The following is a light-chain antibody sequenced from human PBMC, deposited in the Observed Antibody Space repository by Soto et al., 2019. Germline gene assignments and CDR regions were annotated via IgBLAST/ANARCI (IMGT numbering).Light chain of an antibody. V-gene: IGKV1-5*03. CDR3: QRYNSYSEA. J-gene: IGKJ1*01. CDR2: KAS. Sequence: DIQMTQSPSTLSGSVGDRVTITCRASQTISSWLAWYQHKPGKAPKLLIYKASTLKTAVPSRFSGRGSGTEFALTIRSLQPDDFATHSCQRYNSYSEAFGQGATV. CDR1: QTISSW.